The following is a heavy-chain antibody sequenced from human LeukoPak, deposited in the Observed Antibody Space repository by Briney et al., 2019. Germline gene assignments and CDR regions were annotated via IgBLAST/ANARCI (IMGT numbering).Heavy chain of an antibody. CDR2: ISWDGGST. Sequence: GGSLRLSCAASGFTFDDYAMHWVRQAPGKGLEWVSLISWDGGSTYYADSVKGRFTISRDNSKNSLYLQMNSLRAEDTALYYCAKDIHHSSGWYGILDYWGQGALVTVSS. V-gene: IGHV3-43D*03. CDR1: GFTFDDYA. J-gene: IGHJ4*02. CDR3: AKDIHHSSGWYGILDY. D-gene: IGHD6-19*01.